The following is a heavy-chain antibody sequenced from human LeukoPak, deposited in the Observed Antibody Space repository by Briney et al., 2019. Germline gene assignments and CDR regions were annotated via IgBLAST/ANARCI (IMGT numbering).Heavy chain of an antibody. D-gene: IGHD6-13*01. CDR3: ARNGPTAAGAFDI. J-gene: IGHJ3*02. CDR2: IHYGGSA. CDR1: GGSISTTNW. Sequence: PSETLSLTCDVSGGSISTTNWWTWVRQPPGKGLEWIGEIHYGGSATYNPSLNSRVSISLDKSKNQFSLKLRSVTAADTAVYYCARNGPTAAGAFDIWGQGTPVTVSS. V-gene: IGHV4-4*02.